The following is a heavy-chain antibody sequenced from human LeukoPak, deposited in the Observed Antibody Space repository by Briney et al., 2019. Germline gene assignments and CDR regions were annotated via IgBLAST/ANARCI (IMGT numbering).Heavy chain of an antibody. V-gene: IGHV1-24*01. CDR2: FDPGSGEI. Sequence: AASVKVSCKVSGYSITELSTHGVQQAPGKGLEWMGGFDPGSGEIIYEQKFQDRVTMTEDTSTDTAYMELSSLRSEDTALYYCATGTHYDLLPFWGQGTLVTVSS. D-gene: IGHD3-9*01. J-gene: IGHJ4*02. CDR3: ATGTHYDLLPF. CDR1: GYSITELS.